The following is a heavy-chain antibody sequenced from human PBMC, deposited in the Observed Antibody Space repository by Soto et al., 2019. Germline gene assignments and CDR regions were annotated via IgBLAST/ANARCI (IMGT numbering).Heavy chain of an antibody. D-gene: IGHD6-6*01. Sequence: QVQLVQSGVEVKKPGASVKVSCKASGYTVTDYRMIWVRQAPGQGLEWMGIINPSGGSTNYAPNFQGRAALTRDTITRTVYMEPSNLRSDDTAVYYSARPAGRLATWFEPWGQVTLVTVSS. J-gene: IGHJ5*02. CDR3: ARPAGRLATWFEP. V-gene: IGHV1-46*03. CDR1: GYTVTDYR. CDR2: INPSGGST.